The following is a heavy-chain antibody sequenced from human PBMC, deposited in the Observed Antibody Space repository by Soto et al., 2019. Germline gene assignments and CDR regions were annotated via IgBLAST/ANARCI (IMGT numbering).Heavy chain of an antibody. Sequence: GASVKVSCKVSGYTFTGYYMHWVRQAPGQGLEWMGWINPNSGGTNYAQKFQGRVTMTRDTSISTAYMELSRLRSDDTAVYYCASVYLGYQLLYYYYGMDVWGQGTTVTVSS. V-gene: IGHV1-2*02. CDR1: GYTFTGYY. CDR3: ASVYLGYQLLYYYYGMDV. CDR2: INPNSGGT. J-gene: IGHJ6*02. D-gene: IGHD2-2*01.